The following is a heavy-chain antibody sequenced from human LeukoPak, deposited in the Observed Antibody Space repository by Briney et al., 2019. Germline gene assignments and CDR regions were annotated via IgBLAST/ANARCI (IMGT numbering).Heavy chain of an antibody. V-gene: IGHV3-48*01. CDR3: ARDGGIAARPELDY. Sequence: GGSLRLSCAASGFTFSSYSMNWVRQAPGKGLEWVSYISSSSSTICYADSVKGRFTISRDNAKNSLYLQMNSLRAEDTAVYYCARDGGIAARPELDYWGQGTLVTVSS. D-gene: IGHD6-6*01. CDR1: GFTFSSYS. J-gene: IGHJ4*02. CDR2: ISSSSSTI.